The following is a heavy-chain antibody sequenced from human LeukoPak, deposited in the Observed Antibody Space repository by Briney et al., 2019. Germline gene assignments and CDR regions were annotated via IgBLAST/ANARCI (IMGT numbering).Heavy chain of an antibody. CDR1: GGSISSGDYY. D-gene: IGHD3-16*02. CDR3: ARGPNYVWGSYRYFDY. J-gene: IGHJ4*02. V-gene: IGHV4-30-4*01. Sequence: SETPSLTCTVSGGSISSGDYYWSWIRQPPGKGLEWIGYICYSGTTEYNPSLKSRVTISVDTSRNQFSLKLSSVIAADTAVYFCARGPNYVWGSYRYFDYWGQGTLVTVSS. CDR2: ICYSGTT.